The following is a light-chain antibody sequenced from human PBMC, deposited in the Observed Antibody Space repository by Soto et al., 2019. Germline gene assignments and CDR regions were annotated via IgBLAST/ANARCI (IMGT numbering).Light chain of an antibody. CDR1: SSDVGAYNL. Sequence: QSVLTQPPSASGTPGQGVTISCSGTSSDVGAYNLVSWYQQHPGKAPRLIIYEGSKRPSGISHRFSGSKSDNTASLTISGLRAEDEAHYHCCSYAGSRTFVFGGGTKVTVL. V-gene: IGLV2-23*01. CDR2: EGS. CDR3: CSYAGSRTFV. J-gene: IGLJ3*02.